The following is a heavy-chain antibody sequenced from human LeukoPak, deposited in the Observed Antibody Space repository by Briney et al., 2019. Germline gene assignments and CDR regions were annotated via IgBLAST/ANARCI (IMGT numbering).Heavy chain of an antibody. V-gene: IGHV2-5*01. CDR2: IYWNDDK. Sequence: SGPTLVNPTQTLTLTCTFSGRSLSTSGEGVGWIRQPPGKALERLALIYWNDDKRYRPSLKNRLTITKDTSKNQVVLTVTNMDPVDTATYYCAHRRHSSSWYDYWGQGTLVTVSS. D-gene: IGHD6-13*01. CDR3: AHRRHSSSWYDY. J-gene: IGHJ4*02. CDR1: GRSLSTSGEG.